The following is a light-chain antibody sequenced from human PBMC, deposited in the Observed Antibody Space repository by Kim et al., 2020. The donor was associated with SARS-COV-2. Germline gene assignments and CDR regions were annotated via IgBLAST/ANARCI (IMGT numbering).Light chain of an antibody. J-gene: IGKJ3*01. Sequence: SPGESATLSCSASQSVGRNLAGYQQKPGQAPRLVIYGASTRATGVPARFSGSGYGTEFTLTISSLQSEDFAVYYCQQYNNWPPLTFGPGTKVDIK. V-gene: IGKV3-15*01. CDR2: GAS. CDR3: QQYNNWPPLT. CDR1: QSVGRN.